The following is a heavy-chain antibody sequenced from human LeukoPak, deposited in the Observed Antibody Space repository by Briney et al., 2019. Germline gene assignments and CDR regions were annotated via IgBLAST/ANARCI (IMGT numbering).Heavy chain of an antibody. Sequence: SETLSLTCTVSGVSVSSGSYYWSWIRQPPGKGLEWIGYIYYSGSTNYNPSLKSRVTISVDASKNQFSLKPSSVTAADTAVYYCARGSRGYSYGRGQGTLVTVSS. D-gene: IGHD5-18*01. V-gene: IGHV4-61*01. CDR3: ARGSRGYSYG. J-gene: IGHJ4*02. CDR2: IYYSGST. CDR1: GVSVSSGSYY.